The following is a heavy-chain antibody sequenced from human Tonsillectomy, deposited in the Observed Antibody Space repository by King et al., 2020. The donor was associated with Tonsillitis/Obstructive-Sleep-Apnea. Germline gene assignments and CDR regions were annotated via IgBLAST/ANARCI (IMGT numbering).Heavy chain of an antibody. Sequence: VQLVESGGGLVQPGGSLRLSCAASGFTFSSYAMSWVRPAPGKGLAWVSWISGSGDSTYYADSVKGRFTISRDNSKNTLYLQMNSLRVEDTAVYYCAKVNAYDSSGYYSAWGQGTLVTVSS. CDR3: AKVNAYDSSGYYSA. D-gene: IGHD3-22*01. J-gene: IGHJ5*02. V-gene: IGHV3-23*04. CDR2: ISGSGDST. CDR1: GFTFSSYA.